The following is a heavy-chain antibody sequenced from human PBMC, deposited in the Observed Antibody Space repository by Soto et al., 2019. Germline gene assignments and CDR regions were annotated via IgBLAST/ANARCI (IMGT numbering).Heavy chain of an antibody. CDR3: ASALYCSGGSCSFDP. Sequence: QVQLQESGPGLVKPSETLSLTCTVSGGSVSSGNYYWSWIRQPPGKGLEWIGFIYYTGSTSYNPSLKGRVTISMDTSKNQFSLKLPSVTAADTAVYYCASALYCSGGSCSFDPWGQGTLVTVSS. V-gene: IGHV4-61*01. CDR2: IYYTGST. J-gene: IGHJ5*02. D-gene: IGHD2-15*01. CDR1: GGSVSSGNYY.